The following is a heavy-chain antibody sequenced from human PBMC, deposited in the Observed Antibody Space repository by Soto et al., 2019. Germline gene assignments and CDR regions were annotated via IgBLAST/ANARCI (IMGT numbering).Heavy chain of an antibody. CDR2: IYYSGST. J-gene: IGHJ3*02. D-gene: IGHD2-21*02. V-gene: IGHV4-59*01. CDR1: GGSISSYY. Sequence: QVQLQESGPGLVKPSETLSLTCTVSGGSISSYYWNWIRQPPGKGLEWIGYIYYSGSTNYNPSLKSRVTMSVDTSKHQLSLKLSSVTAADTAVSYCARDRLVVTAAGKDGFDIWGQGTMVTVSS. CDR3: ARDRLVVTAAGKDGFDI.